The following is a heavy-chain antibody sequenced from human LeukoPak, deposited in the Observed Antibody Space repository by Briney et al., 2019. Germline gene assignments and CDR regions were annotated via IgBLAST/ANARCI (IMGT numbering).Heavy chain of an antibody. CDR3: ARGDSSSWDIVGRYFDL. Sequence: PSETLSLTCTVSGGSFSSSNYYWGWIRQPPGKGLEWIGEINHSGSTNYNPSLKSRVTISVDTSKNQFSLKLSSVTAADTAVYYCARGDSSSWDIVGRYFDLWGRGTLVTVSS. V-gene: IGHV4-39*07. D-gene: IGHD6-13*01. CDR2: INHSGST. CDR1: GGSFSSSNYY. J-gene: IGHJ2*01.